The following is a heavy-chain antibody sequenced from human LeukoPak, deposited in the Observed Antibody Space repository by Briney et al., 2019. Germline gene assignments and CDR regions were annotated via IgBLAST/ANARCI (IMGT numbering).Heavy chain of an antibody. CDR3: ASLPPDKSYYYYYYMDV. CDR1: GYSISSGYY. Sequence: PSETLPLTCTVSGYSISSGYYWGWIRQPPGKGLEWIGSIYHSGSTYYNPSLKSRVTISVDTSKNQFSLKLSSVTAADTAVYYCASLPPDKSYYYYYYMDVWGKGTTVTVSS. CDR2: IYHSGST. D-gene: IGHD1-14*01. V-gene: IGHV4-38-2*02. J-gene: IGHJ6*03.